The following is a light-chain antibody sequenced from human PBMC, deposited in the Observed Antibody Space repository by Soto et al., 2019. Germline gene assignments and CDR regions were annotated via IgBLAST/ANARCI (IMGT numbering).Light chain of an antibody. CDR3: AAYDDSLHGCV. J-gene: IGLJ3*02. CDR1: SSNIGSNT. V-gene: IGLV1-44*01. Sequence: QSVLTQPPSASGTPGQRVTISCSGSSSNIGSNTLSWYQQLPGTAPKLPIYSNNHRPSGVPDRFSGSKPGTEASLAISGPQSEDEADYSCAAYDDSLHGCVFCRGTKVTLL. CDR2: SNN.